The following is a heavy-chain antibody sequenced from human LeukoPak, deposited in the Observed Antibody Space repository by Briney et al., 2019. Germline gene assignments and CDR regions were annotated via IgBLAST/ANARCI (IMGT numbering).Heavy chain of an antibody. CDR3: ARDPRRAAAAVNWFDP. CDR1: GFIFSSYN. D-gene: IGHD6-13*01. V-gene: IGHV3-21*01. J-gene: IGHJ5*02. Sequence: GGSLRLSCAASGFIFSSYNMNWVRQAPGKGLEWVSSISSSTYLYYADSVKGRITISRDNAKNSLYLQMNSLRAEDTAVYYCARDPRRAAAAVNWFDPWGQGTLVTVSS. CDR2: ISSSTYL.